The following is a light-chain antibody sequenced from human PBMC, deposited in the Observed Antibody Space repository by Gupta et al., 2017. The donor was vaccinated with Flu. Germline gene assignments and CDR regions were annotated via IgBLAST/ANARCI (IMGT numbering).Light chain of an antibody. Sequence: EIVMTQSPATLSVSPGERATLSCRASQSVSSNLAWYQQKPGQAPRLLIYGASTRATGIPARFSGSGYGTECTLTISSRQSEDFAIYYGQQYNNWPPYTFGQGTKLEIK. V-gene: IGKV3D-15*01. CDR2: GAS. J-gene: IGKJ2*01. CDR1: QSVSSN. CDR3: QQYNNWPPYT.